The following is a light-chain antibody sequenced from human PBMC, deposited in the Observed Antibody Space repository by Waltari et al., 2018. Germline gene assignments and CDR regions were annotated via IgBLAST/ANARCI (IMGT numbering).Light chain of an antibody. J-gene: IGKJ3*01. V-gene: IGKV2-30*01. CDR1: LSLVYSDGNTY. CDR2: KDS. Sequence: DVVMTQSPLSLPITPGQPASISCRSSLSLVYSDGNTYLSWYQQKPGQVPRLLIYKDSNRDSGVPDRFSGSGAGTDFTLKISRVEAEDVGVYYCGQHTHWPFTFGPGTKLDIK. CDR3: GQHTHWPFT.